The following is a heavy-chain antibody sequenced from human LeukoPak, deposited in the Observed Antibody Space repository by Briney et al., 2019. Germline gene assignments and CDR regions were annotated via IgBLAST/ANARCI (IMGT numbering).Heavy chain of an antibody. Sequence: HPSETLSLTCTVSGGSISSSSYYWGWIRQPPGKGLEWIGSIYYSGSTYYNPSLKSRVTISVDTSKNQFSLKLSSVTAADTAVYYCAREDYGSGSSLDYWGQGTLVTVST. V-gene: IGHV4-39*07. J-gene: IGHJ4*02. CDR3: AREDYGSGSSLDY. D-gene: IGHD3-10*01. CDR1: GGSISSSSYY. CDR2: IYYSGST.